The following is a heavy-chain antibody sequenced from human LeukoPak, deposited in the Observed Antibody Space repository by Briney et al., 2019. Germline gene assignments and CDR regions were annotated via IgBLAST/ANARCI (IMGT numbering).Heavy chain of an antibody. CDR1: GGSFSGYY. V-gene: IGHV4-34*01. J-gene: IGHJ4*02. Sequence: PSETLSLTCAVYGGSFSGYYWSWIRQPPGKGLEWIGEINHSGSTNYNPSLKSRVTISVDTSKDQFSLKLSSVTAADTAVYYCARDGFYYDILTGYYPPGYFDYWGQGTLVTVSS. CDR2: INHSGST. D-gene: IGHD3-9*01. CDR3: ARDGFYYDILTGYYPPGYFDY.